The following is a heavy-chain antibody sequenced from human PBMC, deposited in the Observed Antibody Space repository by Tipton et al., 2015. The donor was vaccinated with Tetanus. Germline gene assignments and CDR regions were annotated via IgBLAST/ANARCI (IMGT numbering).Heavy chain of an antibody. V-gene: IGHV3-74*01. CDR3: AREYSWSGRDY. CDR2: IKSDGSST. D-gene: IGHD5-18*01. Sequence: SLRLSCAASGFPFRSFWMHWVRQVPGKGLLWVSRIKSDGSSTTYADSVKGRFTISRDNANNTMYLQMNSLRAEDTGVYYCAREYSWSGRDYWGQGTLVTVSS. CDR1: GFPFRSFW. J-gene: IGHJ4*02.